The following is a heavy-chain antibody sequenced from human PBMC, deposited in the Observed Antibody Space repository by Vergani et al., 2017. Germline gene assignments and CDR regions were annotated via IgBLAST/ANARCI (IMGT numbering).Heavy chain of an antibody. CDR1: GFTFDDYT. CDR3: AKAFVLRYFDWLGYGMDV. CDR2: ISWDGSST. D-gene: IGHD3-9*01. Sequence: EVQLVESGGVVVQPGGSLRLSCAASGFTFDDYTTHWVRQAPGKGLEWVSLISWDGSSTYYADSVKGRFTISRDNSKNSLYLQMNSLRTEDTALYYCAKAFVLRYFDWLGYGMDVWGQGTTVTVSS. J-gene: IGHJ6*02. V-gene: IGHV3-43*01.